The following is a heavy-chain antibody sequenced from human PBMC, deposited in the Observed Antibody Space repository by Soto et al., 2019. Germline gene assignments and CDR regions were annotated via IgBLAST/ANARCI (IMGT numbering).Heavy chain of an antibody. J-gene: IGHJ4*02. CDR3: ASTLYGDIVDY. CDR2: MNPYSGNT. CDR1: GYPFTSYD. Sequence: QVQLVQSGAEVKKPGASVKVSCKASGYPFTSYDINWVRQATGQGLEWMRWMNPYSGNTGYAQMLRGRVTMTKNTTIRADYMKLSSLRSEDTALYYCASTLYGDIVDYWGQGTLVTVSS. D-gene: IGHD4-17*01. V-gene: IGHV1-8*01.